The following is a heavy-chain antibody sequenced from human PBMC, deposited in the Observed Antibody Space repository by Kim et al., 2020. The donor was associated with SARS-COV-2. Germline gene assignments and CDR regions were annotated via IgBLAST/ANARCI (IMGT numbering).Heavy chain of an antibody. V-gene: IGHV3-7*01. D-gene: IGHD5-12*01. J-gene: IGHJ6*03. CDR3: ARSGYDSHYYYYYYMDV. CDR2: IKQDGSEK. CDR1: GFTFSSYW. Sequence: GGSLRLSCAASGFTFSSYWMSWVRQAPGKGLEWVANIKQDGSEKYYVDSVKGRFTISRDNAKNSLYLQMNSLRAEDTAVYYCARSGYDSHYYYYYYMDVWGKGTTVTVSS.